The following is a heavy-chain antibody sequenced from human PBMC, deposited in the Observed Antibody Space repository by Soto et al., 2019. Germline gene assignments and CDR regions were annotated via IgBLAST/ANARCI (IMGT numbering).Heavy chain of an antibody. V-gene: IGHV4-59*01. Sequence: QVQLQESGPGLVKPSETLSLTCTVSGGSISSYYWSWIRQPPGKGLEWIGYIYYSGSTNYNPSLKSRVTISVDTSKNQFSLKLSSVTAADTAVYYCARGGRVPYYYYGMDVWGQGTTVTVSS. CDR3: ARGGRVPYYYYGMDV. CDR2: IYYSGST. D-gene: IGHD3-16*01. CDR1: GGSISSYY. J-gene: IGHJ6*02.